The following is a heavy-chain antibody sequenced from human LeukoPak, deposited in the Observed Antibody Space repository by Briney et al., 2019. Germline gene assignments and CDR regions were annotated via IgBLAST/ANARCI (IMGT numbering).Heavy chain of an antibody. CDR2: ISYDGSKK. CDR1: GFTFSSYG. Sequence: PGGSLRLSCAASGFTFSSYGMQWVRQAPGKGLEWVAVISYDGSKKYYADSVKGRFTISRDNSKNTLYLQMNSLRAEDTAVYYCAKDERYYGMDVWGQGTTVTVSS. V-gene: IGHV3-30*18. J-gene: IGHJ6*02. CDR3: AKDERYYGMDV.